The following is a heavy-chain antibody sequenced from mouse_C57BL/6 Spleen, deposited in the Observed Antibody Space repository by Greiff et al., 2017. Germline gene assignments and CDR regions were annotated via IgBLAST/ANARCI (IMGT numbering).Heavy chain of an antibody. CDR2: IYPGDGDT. J-gene: IGHJ1*03. CDR3: ARNYYGSSYAWYFDV. D-gene: IGHD1-1*01. V-gene: IGHV1-80*01. Sequence: SGAELVKPGASVKISCKASGYAFSSYWKNWVKQRPGTGLEWIGQIYPGDGDTNSNGKFKGKATLTADKSASTAYMQLSILTSEDSAVYFCARNYYGSSYAWYFDVWGTGTTVTVSS. CDR1: GYAFSSYW.